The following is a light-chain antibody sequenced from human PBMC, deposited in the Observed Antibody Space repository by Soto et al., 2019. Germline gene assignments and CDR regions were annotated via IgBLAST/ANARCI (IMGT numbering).Light chain of an antibody. CDR1: SSDVGGYNY. J-gene: IGLJ3*02. V-gene: IGLV2-8*01. CDR3: HSYAGSNNGV. Sequence: QSVMTQPHSASGSPGQSVTISCTGTSSDVGGYNYVSWYQQHPGKAPKLMIYEVSKRPSGVPDRFSGSKSGNTASLTVSGLQAEDEADSYCHSYAGSNNGVFGGGTK. CDR2: EVS.